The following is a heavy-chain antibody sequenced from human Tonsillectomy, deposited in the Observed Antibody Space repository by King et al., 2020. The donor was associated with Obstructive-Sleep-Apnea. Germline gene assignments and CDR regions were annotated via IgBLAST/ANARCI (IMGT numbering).Heavy chain of an antibody. CDR1: GFSFSNYG. CDR3: AAGIVEEYFDY. Sequence: VQLVESGGGVVQPGRSLRLSCAASGFSFSNYGMHWVRQAPGKGLEWVAVTWYVGSNKYYADSVKGRFTISRDNSKNTLYLQLNSLRVEDTAVYYCAAGIVEEYFDYWGQGTLVTVS. V-gene: IGHV3-33*01. CDR2: TWYVGSNK. D-gene: IGHD1-26*01. J-gene: IGHJ4*02.